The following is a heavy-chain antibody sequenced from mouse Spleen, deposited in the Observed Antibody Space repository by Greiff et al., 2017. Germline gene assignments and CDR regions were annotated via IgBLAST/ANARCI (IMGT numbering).Heavy chain of an antibody. V-gene: IGHV5-16*01. CDR3: ARDNHLDY. CDR2: INYDGSST. CDR1: GFTFSDYY. J-gene: IGHJ4*01. Sequence: EVPLVESEGGLVQPGSSMKLSCTASGFTFSDYYMAWVRQVPEKGLEWVANINYDGSSTYYLDSLKSRFIISRDNAKNILYLQMSSLKSEDTATYYCARDNHLDYWGQGTSVTGSS.